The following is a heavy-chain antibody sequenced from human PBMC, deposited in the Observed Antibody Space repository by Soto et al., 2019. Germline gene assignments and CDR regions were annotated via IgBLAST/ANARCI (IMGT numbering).Heavy chain of an antibody. CDR2: MNPNSCNT. CDR1: GCTFTRYD. D-gene: IGHD1-26*01. V-gene: IGHV1-8*01. CDR3: ARERTMARNYY. J-gene: IGHJ4*02. Sequence: QLHLVQSGAELKKHGASVKVSCKAHGCTFTRYDINWVRQATGQGLEWMGGMNPNSCNTGYAQKFQGRVTMTRNTSISIGYMELSSLRSGDAAAYYCARERTMARNYYWGQGTLVTVSS.